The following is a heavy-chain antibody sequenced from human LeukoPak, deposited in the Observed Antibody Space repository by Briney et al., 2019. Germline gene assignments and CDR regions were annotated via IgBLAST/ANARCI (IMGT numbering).Heavy chain of an antibody. CDR2: INHSGST. CDR3: ARGLASGPKLSTP. Sequence: TSETLSLTCAVYGGSFSGYYWSWIRQPPGKGLEWIGEINHSGSTNYNPSLKSRVTISVDTSKNQFSLKLSSVTAADTAVYYCARGLASGPKLSTPWGREPWSPSPQ. J-gene: IGHJ5*02. D-gene: IGHD5-12*01. V-gene: IGHV4-34*01. CDR1: GGSFSGYY.